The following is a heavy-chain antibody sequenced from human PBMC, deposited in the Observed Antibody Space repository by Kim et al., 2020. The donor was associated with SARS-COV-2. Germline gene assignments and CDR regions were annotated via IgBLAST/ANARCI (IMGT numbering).Heavy chain of an antibody. CDR3: ARHQRYSSGWYGALYY. J-gene: IGHJ6*01. D-gene: IGHD6-19*01. V-gene: IGHV4-39*01. Sequence: SETLSLTCTVSGGSLSSSSYYWGWIRQPPGKGLEWIGTAYYIGNTYYNPSLKSRVTISVGTSKNQFSLKLGSVTAADTSVYYCARHQRYSSGWYGALYY. CDR2: AYYIGNT. CDR1: GGSLSSSSYY.